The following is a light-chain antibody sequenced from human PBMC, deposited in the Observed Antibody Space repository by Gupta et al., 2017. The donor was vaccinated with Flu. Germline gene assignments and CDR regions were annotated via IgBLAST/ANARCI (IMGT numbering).Light chain of an antibody. V-gene: IGKV2-40*01. CDR2: TGS. CDR3: RQRVDFPPT. J-gene: IGKJ5*01. CDR1: QSLLDSNDGDTY. Sequence: DVVMTQTPVSVPVTPGEAASISCKSSQSLLDSNDGDTYLDWYLQRPGQSPQLLIYTGSSRASGVPDRFSGSGSGTDFTLKISRVEAGDVGVYYCRQRVDFPPTFGQGTRLEIK.